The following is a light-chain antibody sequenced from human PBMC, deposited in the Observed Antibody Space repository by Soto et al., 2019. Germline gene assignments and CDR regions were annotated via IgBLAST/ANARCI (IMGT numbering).Light chain of an antibody. CDR2: AAS. CDR1: QSISSY. CDR3: QQSYRTPPF. J-gene: IGKJ3*01. V-gene: IGKV1-39*01. Sequence: DIQMTQSPSSLSASVGDRVTITCRASQSISSYLNWYQQKPGKAPKLLIYAASSLQSGVPSRFSGSGSGTDFRLTISSLQPEDFPTYNRQQSYRTPPFVGPGTKVDI.